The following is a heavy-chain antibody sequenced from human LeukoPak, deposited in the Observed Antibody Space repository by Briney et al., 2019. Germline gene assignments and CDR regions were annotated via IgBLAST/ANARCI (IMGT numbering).Heavy chain of an antibody. CDR3: ARGMVGDYFDY. CDR2: LSSSSSYT. V-gene: IGHV3-11*05. CDR1: GXTFSDYY. Sequence: PGGSLRLSCAASGXTFSDYYVSWIRQAPGQGLEWVSYLSSSSSYTNYADSVKGRFTISRDNAKNSLYLQMNSLRAEDTAVYYCARGMVGDYFDYWGQGTLVTVSS. D-gene: IGHD2-15*01. J-gene: IGHJ4*02.